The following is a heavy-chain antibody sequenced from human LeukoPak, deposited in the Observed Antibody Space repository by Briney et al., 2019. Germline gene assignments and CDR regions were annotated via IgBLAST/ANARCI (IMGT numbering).Heavy chain of an antibody. CDR3: AKPKALPGTSKSPSRWDAFDI. V-gene: IGHV3-9*03. CDR1: GFTFDDYA. J-gene: IGHJ3*02. CDR2: IHWDSGHK. Sequence: GGSLRLSCAASGFTFDDYAMRWVRQAPGKGLGWVSGIHWDSGHKGYADSVKGRFTISGDNAKKSLYLEMNSLRAEDMAWYYCAKPKALPGTSKSPSRWDAFDIGGQGTMVTVP. D-gene: IGHD6-19*01.